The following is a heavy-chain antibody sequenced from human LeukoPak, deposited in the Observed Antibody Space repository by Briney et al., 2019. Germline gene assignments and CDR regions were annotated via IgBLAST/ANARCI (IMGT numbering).Heavy chain of an antibody. CDR3: AKRGVVIRVILVGFHKEAYYFDS. J-gene: IGHJ4*02. Sequence: GGSLRLSCAVSGITLSNYGMSWVRQAPGKGLEWVAGISGSGGSTNDADSVKGRFTISRDNPKNTLYLQMNSLTVEDTAVYFCAKRGVVIRVILVGFHKEAYYFDSWGQGALVTVSS. V-gene: IGHV3-23*01. D-gene: IGHD3-22*01. CDR2: ISGSGGST. CDR1: GITLSNYG.